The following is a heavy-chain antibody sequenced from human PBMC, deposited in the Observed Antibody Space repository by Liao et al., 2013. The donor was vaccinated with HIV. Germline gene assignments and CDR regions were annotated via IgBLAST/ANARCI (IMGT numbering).Heavy chain of an antibody. CDR2: INHRGST. CDR3: VTGPAAARVWYFDL. CDR1: GGSFSGYF. J-gene: IGHJ2*01. Sequence: QVQLQQWGAGLLKPSETLSLTCAVYGGSFSGYFWGWIRQPPGKGLEWIGEINHRGSTNYNPSLKSRVTISEDTSNNHFSLKLTSVTAADTALYYCVTGPAAARVWYFDLWAVAPWSLSPQ. V-gene: IGHV4-34*01. D-gene: IGHD2-2*01.